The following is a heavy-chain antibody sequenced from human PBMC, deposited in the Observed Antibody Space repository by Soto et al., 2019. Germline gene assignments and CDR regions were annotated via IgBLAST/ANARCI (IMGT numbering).Heavy chain of an antibody. J-gene: IGHJ4*02. CDR3: ARGWSVGTGTFDS. Sequence: QVQLVESGGGVVQPGRSLRLSCAASGFTFSTFGMHWVRQAPGKGLEWVALIWYDGSKKYYADSVKGRLSISRDNSKNTLYREVNSLRGEDTAVYYCARGWSVGTGTFDSWGQGTLVTVSS. CDR2: IWYDGSKK. D-gene: IGHD1-1*01. V-gene: IGHV3-33*01. CDR1: GFTFSTFG.